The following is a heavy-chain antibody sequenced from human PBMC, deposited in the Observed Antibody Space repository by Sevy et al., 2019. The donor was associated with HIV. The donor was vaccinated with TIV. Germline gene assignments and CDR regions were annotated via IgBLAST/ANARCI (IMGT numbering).Heavy chain of an antibody. J-gene: IGHJ6*02. V-gene: IGHV4-34*01. D-gene: IGHD2-15*01. CDR1: AGSFSGYY. Sequence: SETLSLTCAVYAGSFSGYYWSWIRQSPGKGLEWIGEINHSGSTNYNPSLKSRVTISADTSKKQFSLQLSFVTAADTALYYCASGFEYCRAGSCHYSYYGMDVWGQGTMVTVSS. CDR3: ASGFEYCRAGSCHYSYYGMDV. CDR2: INHSGST.